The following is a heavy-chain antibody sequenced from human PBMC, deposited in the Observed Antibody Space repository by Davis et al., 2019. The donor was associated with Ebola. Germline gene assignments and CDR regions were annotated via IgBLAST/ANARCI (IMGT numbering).Heavy chain of an antibody. Sequence: ASVKVSCKASGYTFTSYDINWVRQATGQGPERMGWMNPNSGNTGYAQKFQGRVTMTRNTSISTAYMELSSLRSEDTAVYYCARDYWGYSGHGEGNYYYYGMDVWGQGTTVTVSS. CDR2: MNPNSGNT. V-gene: IGHV1-8*01. CDR1: GYTFTSYD. J-gene: IGHJ6*02. CDR3: ARDYWGYSGHGEGNYYYYGMDV. D-gene: IGHD5-12*01.